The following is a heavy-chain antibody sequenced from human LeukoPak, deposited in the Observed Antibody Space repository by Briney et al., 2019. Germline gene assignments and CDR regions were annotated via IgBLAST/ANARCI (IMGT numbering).Heavy chain of an antibody. D-gene: IGHD3-3*01. CDR3: ARGGITIFGVVSRFTYFDY. CDR2: IIPIFGTA. V-gene: IGHV1-69*05. CDR1: GATFSSYA. J-gene: IGHJ4*02. Sequence: SVKLSCKASGATFSSYAISWVRQAPGQGLEWMGGIIPIFGTANYAQKFQGRVTITTDESTNTAYMELSSLRSEDTAVYYCARGGITIFGVVSRFTYFDYWGQGTLVSVSS.